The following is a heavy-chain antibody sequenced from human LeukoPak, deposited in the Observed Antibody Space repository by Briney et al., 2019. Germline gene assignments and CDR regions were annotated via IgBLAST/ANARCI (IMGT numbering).Heavy chain of an antibody. CDR3: ARHADIAAYREGMDV. J-gene: IGHJ6*04. CDR1: RGPLSHYF. Sequence: PSDTLSLTCTVSRGPLSHYFWSWFRQPPPQGLDWLPYVYYPGNTIYRPSLRTRVPISIVSSKHQFSPKMPSVTAADTPVYYCARHADIAAYREGMDVWGKGTTVTVSS. D-gene: IGHD2-15*01. V-gene: IGHV4-59*07. CDR2: VYYPGNT.